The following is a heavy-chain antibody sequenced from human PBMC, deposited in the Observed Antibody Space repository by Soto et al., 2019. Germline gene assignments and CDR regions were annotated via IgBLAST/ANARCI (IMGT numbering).Heavy chain of an antibody. CDR1: GFTFSRHT. CDR2: ISDDGSNT. V-gene: IGHV3-30-3*01. J-gene: IGHJ4*02. CDR3: AREVXYDFWSGFNTHPYYFDD. Sequence: QVQLVESGGGVVQPGRSLRLSCAASGFTFSRHTMHWVRQAPGKGLEWVAAISDDGSNTYYADSVKGRCTISTDNSKXXXXLXMXXXXXXXXXXHXXAREVXYDFWSGFNTHPYYFDDWGQGTLVTVSS. D-gene: IGHD3-3*01.